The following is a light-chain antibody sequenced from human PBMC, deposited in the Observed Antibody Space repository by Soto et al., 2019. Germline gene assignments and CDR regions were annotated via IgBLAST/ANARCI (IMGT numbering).Light chain of an antibody. V-gene: IGKV3-20*01. J-gene: IGKJ5*01. Sequence: EIVLTQSPGILALSPGERASLSCGASQSISSSFLAWYQQKPGQAPRLLIYGASSRATGIPDRFSGTGSETDFTLTISRLEPDDFAVYYCQQYHTSPTTFGQGTRLEI. CDR3: QQYHTSPTT. CDR1: QSISSSF. CDR2: GAS.